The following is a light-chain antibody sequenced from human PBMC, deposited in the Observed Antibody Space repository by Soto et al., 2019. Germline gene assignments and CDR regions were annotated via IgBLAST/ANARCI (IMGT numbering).Light chain of an antibody. V-gene: IGLV2-11*01. J-gene: IGLJ2*01. CDR3: CSYAVNYTSV. Sequence: QSALTQPRSVSGSPGQSVTISCTGTSSDVGGYNYVSWYQQHPGKVPKLIIYDVSKRPSGVPDHFSGSKSGNTASLTISGLQAEDEADYYCCSYAVNYTSVFGGGTKVTVL. CDR1: SSDVGGYNY. CDR2: DVS.